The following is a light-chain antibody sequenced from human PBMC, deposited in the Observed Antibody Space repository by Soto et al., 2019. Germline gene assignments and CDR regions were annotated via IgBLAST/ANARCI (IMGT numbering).Light chain of an antibody. V-gene: IGKV3-11*01. J-gene: IGKJ4*01. Sequence: EIVLTQSPATLSLSPGDRATLSCRASQSVGSYLAWYQQKPGQTPRLLIYDASNRATGIPARFSGSGSGTDFTLTISSLEPEDFATYYCQQRSNWPPLTFGGGTKVEIK. CDR3: QQRSNWPPLT. CDR2: DAS. CDR1: QSVGSY.